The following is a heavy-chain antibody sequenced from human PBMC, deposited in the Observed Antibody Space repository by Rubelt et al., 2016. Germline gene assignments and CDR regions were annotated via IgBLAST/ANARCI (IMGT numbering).Heavy chain of an antibody. CDR1: GGTFSSYA. V-gene: IGHV1-69*06. J-gene: IGHJ4*02. CDR2: IIPIFGTA. CDR3: ARDQGDSSGWGLVY. D-gene: IGHD6-19*01. Sequence: QVQLVQSGAEVKKPGSSVKVSCKASGGTFSSYAISWVRQAPGQGLEWMGGIIPIFGTANYAQKFQGRVRIPAAKSTGNAYMELSRLRSEDTAVYYCARDQGDSSGWGLVYWGQGTLVTVSS.